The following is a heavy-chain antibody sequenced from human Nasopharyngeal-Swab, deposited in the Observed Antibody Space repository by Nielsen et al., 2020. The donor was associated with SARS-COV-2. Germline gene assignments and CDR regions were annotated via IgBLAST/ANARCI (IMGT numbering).Heavy chain of an antibody. J-gene: IGHJ6*02. Sequence: ASVKVSCKASGYTFTSYDINWVRQATGQGLEWMGWMNPNSGNTGYAQKFQGRVTMTRNTSISTAYMELSSLRSEDTAVYYCARDVAWWGSDYYYGMDVWGQGTTVTVPS. CDR1: GYTFTSYD. CDR2: MNPNSGNT. CDR3: ARDVAWWGSDYYYGMDV. V-gene: IGHV1-8*01. D-gene: IGHD2-15*01.